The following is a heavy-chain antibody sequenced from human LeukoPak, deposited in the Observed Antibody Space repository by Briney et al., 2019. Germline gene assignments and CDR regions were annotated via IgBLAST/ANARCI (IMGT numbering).Heavy chain of an antibody. D-gene: IGHD5-18*01. Sequence: GGSLRLSCAASGFTVSSNYMSWVRQAPGKGLEWVSVIYSGGSTYYADSVKGRFTISRHNSKNTLYLQMNSLRAEDTAVYYCSSGSAMVTTYRGGNWFDPWGQGTLVTVSS. V-gene: IGHV3-53*04. CDR1: GFTVSSNY. J-gene: IGHJ5*02. CDR2: IYSGGST. CDR3: SSGSAMVTTYRGGNWFDP.